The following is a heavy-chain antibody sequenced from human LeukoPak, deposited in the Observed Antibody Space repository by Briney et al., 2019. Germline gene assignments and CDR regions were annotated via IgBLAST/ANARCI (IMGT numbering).Heavy chain of an antibody. Sequence: PSETLSLTCTVSGGSISSYYWSWIRQPPGKGLEWIGYIYYSGSTNYNPSLKSRVTISVDTSKNQFSLKLSSVTAADTAVYYCATDWGVSARPGYMDVWGKGTTVTVSS. J-gene: IGHJ6*03. CDR2: IYYSGST. V-gene: IGHV4-59*01. D-gene: IGHD6-6*01. CDR1: GGSISSYY. CDR3: ATDWGVSARPGYMDV.